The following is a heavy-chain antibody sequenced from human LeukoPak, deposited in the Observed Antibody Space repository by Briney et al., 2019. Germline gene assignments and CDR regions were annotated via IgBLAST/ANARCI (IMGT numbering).Heavy chain of an antibody. CDR1: GYTFTGYY. V-gene: IGHV1-2*06. Sequence: KVSCXASGYTFTGYYIHWVRQAPGQGLEWMGRINPNNGGTNYAQKFQGRVTMTRDMSMSTAYMELSRLRSVDTAVYYCAGEDNSSGYRPFDIWGQGTMVTVPS. CDR2: INPNNGGT. D-gene: IGHD3-22*01. J-gene: IGHJ3*02. CDR3: AGEDNSSGYRPFDI.